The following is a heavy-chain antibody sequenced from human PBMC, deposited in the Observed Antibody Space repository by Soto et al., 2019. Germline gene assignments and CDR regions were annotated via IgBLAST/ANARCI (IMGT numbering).Heavy chain of an antibody. CDR3: ANRPLPECLQGALGAFDI. Sequence: EVQVLESGGGLVQPGGSLRLSCAASGFTFNIYAMSWVRQAPGKGLEWVSAISGSGGSTYYADSVKGRFTISRDNSKNTLYVQKNSLRPEDTAVYYRANRPLPECLQGALGAFDIWGQGTMVTVSS. CDR2: ISGSGGST. V-gene: IGHV3-23*01. D-gene: IGHD3-3*01. J-gene: IGHJ3*02. CDR1: GFTFNIYA.